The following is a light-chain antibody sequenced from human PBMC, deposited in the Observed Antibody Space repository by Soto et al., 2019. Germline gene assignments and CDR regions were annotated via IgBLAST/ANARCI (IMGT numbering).Light chain of an antibody. V-gene: IGKV1-39*01. CDR2: AAS. CDR3: QQSFSIPYT. Sequence: DIQITQSPSSLSASVGDRVTIACRASQSIASYFNWYQQKLGKAPKLLIYAASSLQSGVPSRFSGSGSGTDFTLTISSLQPEDFATYYCQQSFSIPYTFGQGTKLEIK. J-gene: IGKJ2*01. CDR1: QSIASY.